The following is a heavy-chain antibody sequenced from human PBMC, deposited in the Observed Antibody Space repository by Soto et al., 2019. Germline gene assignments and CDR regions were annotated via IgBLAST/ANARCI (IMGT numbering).Heavy chain of an antibody. D-gene: IGHD3-16*01. J-gene: IGHJ4*02. CDR1: GFTFSNYD. CDR3: AKRVCGGLTGDDY. Sequence: EVQLLESGGGVVQPGGSLRLSCVASGFTFSNYDMSWVRQAPGKGLEWVSTIRNGGGSTSYADSVKGRFTISRDNSKNTLYLQVDSLRAEDTALYDCAKRVCGGLTGDDYWGQGTLVTVSS. V-gene: IGHV3-23*01. CDR2: IRNGGGST.